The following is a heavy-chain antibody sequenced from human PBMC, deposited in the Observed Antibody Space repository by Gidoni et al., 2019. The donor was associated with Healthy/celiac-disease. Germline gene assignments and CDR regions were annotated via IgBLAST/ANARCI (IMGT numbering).Heavy chain of an antibody. Sequence: QVQLQQWGAGLLQPSETLSLTCAVYGGSFSGYYWSWIRQPPGKGLEWIGEINHSGSTNYNPSLKSRVTISVDTSKNQFSLKLSSVTAADTAVYYCARGLSDDSSGKGFDPWGQGTLVTVSS. CDR3: ARGLSDDSSGKGFDP. V-gene: IGHV4-34*01. J-gene: IGHJ5*02. CDR1: GGSFSGYY. CDR2: INHSGST. D-gene: IGHD3-22*01.